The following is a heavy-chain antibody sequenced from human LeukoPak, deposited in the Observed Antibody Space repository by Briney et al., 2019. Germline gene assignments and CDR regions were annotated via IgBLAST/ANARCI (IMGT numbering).Heavy chain of an antibody. CDR1: GASISNFY. D-gene: IGHD6-13*01. J-gene: IGHJ4*02. V-gene: IGHV4-4*07. Sequence: SETLSLTCTVSGASISNFYWNWIRQPAGKGLEWIGRIYSSGSTNYNPSLKSRVTISVDTSKNQFSLKLSSVTAADTAVYYCARSGRRAAAGTLNYWGQGTLVTVSS. CDR2: IYSSGST. CDR3: ARSGRRAAAGTLNY.